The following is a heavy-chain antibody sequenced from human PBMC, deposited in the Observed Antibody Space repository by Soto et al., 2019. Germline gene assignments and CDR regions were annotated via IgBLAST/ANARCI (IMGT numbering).Heavy chain of an antibody. CDR1: GFTFSSHS. J-gene: IGHJ4*02. CDR3: ARGIRDSYGFDF. CDR2: ISGGDNTI. V-gene: IGHV3-48*02. Sequence: GGSLRLSCAASGFTFSSHSMNWVRQAPGKGLEWISYISGGDNTIFYSDSVKGRFTISRDNAKNSLYLQMNSLRDEDTAVYYCARGIRDSYGFDFRGQGTLVTVSS. D-gene: IGHD4-17*01.